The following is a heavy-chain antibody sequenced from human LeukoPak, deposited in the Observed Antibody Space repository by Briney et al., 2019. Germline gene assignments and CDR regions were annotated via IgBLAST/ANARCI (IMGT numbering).Heavy chain of an antibody. CDR1: GFAFNSYS. V-gene: IGHV3-21*01. Sequence: GGSLRLSCAASGFAFNSYSMNWVRQAPGKGLEWVSSISSSSSYIYYEDSVKGRFTISRDNAKNSLYLQINSLRAEDTAVYYCARDGERYCSGGSCLRFDYWGQGILVTVSS. J-gene: IGHJ4*02. CDR2: ISSSSSYI. CDR3: ARDGERYCSGGSCLRFDY. D-gene: IGHD2-15*01.